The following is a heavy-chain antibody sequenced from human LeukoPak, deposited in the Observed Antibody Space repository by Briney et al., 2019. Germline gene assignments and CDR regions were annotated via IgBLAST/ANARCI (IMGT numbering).Heavy chain of an antibody. D-gene: IGHD5-12*01. J-gene: IGHJ4*02. CDR2: INPNSGGT. CDR3: ARAQGEWLRVAFDY. CDR1: GYTFTGYY. Sequence: ASVKVSCKASGYTFTGYYMHWVRQAPGQGLEWMGWINPNSGGTNYAQKFQGRVTMTRDTSISTAYMELSRLRSDDTAVYYCARAQGEWLRVAFDYWGQGTLVTVSS. V-gene: IGHV1-2*02.